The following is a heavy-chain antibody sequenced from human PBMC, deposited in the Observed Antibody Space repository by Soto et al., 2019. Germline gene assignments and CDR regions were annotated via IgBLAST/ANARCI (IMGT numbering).Heavy chain of an antibody. CDR2: ISNSGNT. Sequence: EVQLLESGGGLVQSGGSLRLSCAASGFAFSYYGMNWVRQAPGKGLEWVSGISNSGNTYYADSVKGRVTISRDNSKNTLYLQMNSLRAEDTAVYYCAKEWVAGEYYFDYWGQGTLVTVSS. CDR1: GFAFSYYG. J-gene: IGHJ4*02. CDR3: AKEWVAGEYYFDY. D-gene: IGHD6-19*01. V-gene: IGHV3-23*01.